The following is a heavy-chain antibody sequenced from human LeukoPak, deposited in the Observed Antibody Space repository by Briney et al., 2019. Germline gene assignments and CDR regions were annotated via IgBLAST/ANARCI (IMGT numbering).Heavy chain of an antibody. D-gene: IGHD6-13*01. CDR1: GFTFSSYS. CDR3: AKVEHSTSWYAD. Sequence: GGSLRLSCAASGFTFSSYSMNWVRQAPGKGLEWVSSISSSSSYIYYADSVKGRFTISRDNSKNTLYLQMNSLRAEDTAVYYCAKVEHSTSWYADWGQGTLVTVSS. CDR2: ISSSSSYI. V-gene: IGHV3-21*01. J-gene: IGHJ4*02.